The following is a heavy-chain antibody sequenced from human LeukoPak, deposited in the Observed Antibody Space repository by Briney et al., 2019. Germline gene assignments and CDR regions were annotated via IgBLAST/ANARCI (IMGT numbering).Heavy chain of an antibody. V-gene: IGHV3-23*01. D-gene: IGHD3-22*01. J-gene: IGHJ5*02. CDR3: AKDPSRYFYDSSAYPRNWFDP. Sequence: GGSLRLSCAASGFTISSYAMSWVRQAPGKGLEWVSALSGSGGSTYYADSVKGRFTISRDNSKNTLYLQMNSLRAEDTAVYYCAKDPSRYFYDSSAYPRNWFDPWGQGTLVTVSS. CDR1: GFTISSYA. CDR2: LSGSGGST.